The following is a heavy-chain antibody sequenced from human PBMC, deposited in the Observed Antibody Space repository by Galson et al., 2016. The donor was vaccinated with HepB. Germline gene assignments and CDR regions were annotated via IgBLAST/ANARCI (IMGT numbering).Heavy chain of an antibody. CDR3: AKDWGPGTYGETYYFDL. Sequence: SLRLSCAASGFTFSTYGMSWVRQAPGKGLEWVSGISGGGETTYFADSVKGRFTISRDNSKNTLYLQMNSLRADDTALYYCAKDWGPGTYGETYYFDLWGQGTLVTVSS. CDR1: GFTFSTYG. V-gene: IGHV3-23*01. CDR2: ISGGGETT. J-gene: IGHJ4*02. D-gene: IGHD4-17*01.